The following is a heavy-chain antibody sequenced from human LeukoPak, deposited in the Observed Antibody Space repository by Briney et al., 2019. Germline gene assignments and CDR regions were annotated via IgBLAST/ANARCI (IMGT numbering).Heavy chain of an antibody. J-gene: IGHJ4*02. CDR1: GYSFTSNY. CDR3: AKESYGYSSLFDY. Sequence: VASVKVSCKASGYSFTSNYIHWVRQAPGQGLEWMGMIYPRDGSTSYAQKFQGRVTVTRDTSTSTVHMELSGLRAEDTAVYYCAKESYGYSSLFDYWGQGTLVTVSS. D-gene: IGHD3-22*01. V-gene: IGHV1-46*01. CDR2: IYPRDGST.